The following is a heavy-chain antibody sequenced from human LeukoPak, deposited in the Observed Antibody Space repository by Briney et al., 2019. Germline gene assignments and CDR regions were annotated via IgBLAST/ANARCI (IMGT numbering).Heavy chain of an antibody. V-gene: IGHV4-4*07. D-gene: IGHD1-26*01. CDR3: ARVRYKGRGSYHYIDY. J-gene: IGHJ4*02. CDR1: GGSISSYY. Sequence: PSETLSLTCTVSGGSISSYYWSWIRQPAGKGLEWIGRIYTSGSTNYNPSLKSRVTMSVDTSKNQFSLKLSSVTAADTAVYYCARVRYKGRGSYHYIDYWGQGTLVTVSS. CDR2: IYTSGST.